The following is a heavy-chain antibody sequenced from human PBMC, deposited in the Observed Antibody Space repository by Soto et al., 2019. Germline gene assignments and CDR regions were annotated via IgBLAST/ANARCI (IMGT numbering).Heavy chain of an antibody. D-gene: IGHD3-10*01. J-gene: IGHJ3*02. CDR1: GYNFTNYW. Sequence: PGESQKISYNGSGYNFTNYWIGWVRQIHGKDLEWIGIIYPEDSETRYSPSFQGLVTISVDKSISTAYLQWSSLKASDTAMYYCARHGGGPQRESGLHDAFDIRGQGTMVTVSS. CDR2: IYPEDSET. CDR3: ARHGGGPQRESGLHDAFDI. V-gene: IGHV5-51*01.